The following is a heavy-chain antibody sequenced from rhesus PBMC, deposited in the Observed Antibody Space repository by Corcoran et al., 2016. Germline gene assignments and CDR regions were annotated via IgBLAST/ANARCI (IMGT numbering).Heavy chain of an antibody. CDR3: ARVYTGYSSWSRVNAFDF. D-gene: IGHD6-13*01. Sequence: QVLLQESGPGLVKPSETLSLTCAVSGYSLRSAYGCSWIRPPPRKGLAWVGNIGGSSGTTNYNPSHKRRVTISKETSKNQFSLKLSSVTAADTAVYYCARVYTGYSSWSRVNAFDFWGQGLRVTVSS. CDR1: GYSLRSAYG. J-gene: IGHJ3*01. CDR2: IGGSSGTT. V-gene: IGHV4-127*01.